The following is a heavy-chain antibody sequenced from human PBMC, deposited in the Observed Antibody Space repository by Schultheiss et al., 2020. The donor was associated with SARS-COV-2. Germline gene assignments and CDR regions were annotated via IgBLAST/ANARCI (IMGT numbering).Heavy chain of an antibody. J-gene: IGHJ4*02. D-gene: IGHD6-13*01. Sequence: SETLSLTCTVSGGSISSYYWSWIRQPPGKGLEWIGYIYYSGSTNYNPSLKSRVTISVDTSKNQFSLKLSSVTAADTAVYYCARGEFGIAAALDYWGQGTLVTVSS. V-gene: IGHV4-59*12. CDR3: ARGEFGIAAALDY. CDR1: GGSISSYY. CDR2: IYYSGST.